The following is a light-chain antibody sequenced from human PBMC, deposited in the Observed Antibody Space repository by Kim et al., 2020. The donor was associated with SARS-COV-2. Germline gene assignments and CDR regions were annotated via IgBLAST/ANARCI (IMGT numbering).Light chain of an antibody. CDR3: QQYGSSQT. CDR2: GAS. Sequence: LSPRERATLSFRASQSVSSSYLAWYQQKPGQAPRLLIYGASSRATGIPDRFSGSGSGTDFTLTISRLEPEDFAVYYCQQYGSSQTFGQGTKVDIK. CDR1: QSVSSSY. J-gene: IGKJ1*01. V-gene: IGKV3-20*01.